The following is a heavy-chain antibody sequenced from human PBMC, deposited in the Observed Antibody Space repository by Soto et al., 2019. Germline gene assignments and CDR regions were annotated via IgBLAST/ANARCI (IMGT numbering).Heavy chain of an antibody. V-gene: IGHV1-69*06. D-gene: IGHD3-9*01. Sequence: GPQVKVSCKASGGTFSSYAISWVRQAPGQGLEWMGGIIPIFGTANYAQKFQGRVTITADKSTSTAYMELSSLRSEDTAVYYCAADILTGYSYYYYGMDVWGQGTTVTVSS. CDR3: AADILTGYSYYYYGMDV. CDR1: GGTFSSYA. CDR2: IIPIFGTA. J-gene: IGHJ6*02.